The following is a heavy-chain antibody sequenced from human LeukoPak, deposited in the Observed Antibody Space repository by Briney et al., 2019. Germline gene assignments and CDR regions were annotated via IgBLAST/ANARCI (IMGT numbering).Heavy chain of an antibody. CDR1: GFSFSNYW. D-gene: IGHD6-19*01. CDR3: TRATGWYPDY. CDR2: IKHDGIEM. J-gene: IGHJ4*02. Sequence: GGSLRLSCAASGFSFSNYWMSWVRQAPGKGLEWVANIKHDGIEMNYADSAKGRFTISRDNAKDSLYLQMTSLRAEDTALYYCTRATGWYPDYWGQGTLITVSS. V-gene: IGHV3-7*01.